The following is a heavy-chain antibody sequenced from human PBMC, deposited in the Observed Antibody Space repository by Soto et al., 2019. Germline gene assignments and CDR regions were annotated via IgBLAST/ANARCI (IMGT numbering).Heavy chain of an antibody. V-gene: IGHV6-1*01. J-gene: IGHJ4*01. CDR1: GDSVSSNSAA. CDR3: ARSARQMFMVGATASYFDY. Sequence: SQTLSLTCLISGDSVSSNSAAWNWIRQSPSGGLEWLGRTYYRSKWYNEYAVSVKSRIIINPDTSKNQFSLQLNSVSPEDTAVYYCARSARQMFMVGATASYFDYWGHGTLVTVSS. D-gene: IGHD1-26*01. CDR2: TYYRSKWYN.